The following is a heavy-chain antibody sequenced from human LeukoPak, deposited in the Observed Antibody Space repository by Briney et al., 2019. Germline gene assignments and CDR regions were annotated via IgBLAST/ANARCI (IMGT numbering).Heavy chain of an antibody. CDR3: ARDGSYYYDSSGYPGDY. J-gene: IGHJ4*02. V-gene: IGHV1-3*01. CDR1: GYTFTSYA. D-gene: IGHD3-22*01. CDR2: INAGNGNT. Sequence: ASVKVSCKASGYTFTSYAMHWVRQAPGQRLEWMGWINAGNGNTKYSQKFQGRVTITRDTSASTAYMELSSLRSEDTAVYYCARDGSYYYDSSGYPGDYWGQGTLVTVSS.